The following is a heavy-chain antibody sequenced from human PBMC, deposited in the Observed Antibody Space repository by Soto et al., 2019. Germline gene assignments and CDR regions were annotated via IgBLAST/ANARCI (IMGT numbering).Heavy chain of an antibody. CDR3: ARVVWSIAAAGDYGMDV. V-gene: IGHV4-59*01. D-gene: IGHD6-13*01. Sequence: QVQLQESGPGLVKPSETLSLTCTVSGDSISSYYWSWIRQSPGKGLEWIGYIYYSGSTNYNPSLKSRVTISVDTSKHQFSLKLSSVTAADTAVYYCARVVWSIAAAGDYGMDVWGQGTTVTVSS. CDR1: GDSISSYY. J-gene: IGHJ6*02. CDR2: IYYSGST.